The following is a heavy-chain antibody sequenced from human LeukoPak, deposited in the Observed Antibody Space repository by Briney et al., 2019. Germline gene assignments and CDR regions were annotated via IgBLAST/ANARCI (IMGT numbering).Heavy chain of an antibody. J-gene: IGHJ4*02. D-gene: IGHD1-1*01. V-gene: IGHV3-7*01. CDR2: INQDGSEK. Sequence: GGSLRLSCAVSGFTFTNHWMSWVRQAPGKGLEWVANINQDGSEKFYVDPVKGRFTISRDNAKNSLYLQMNSLRAEDTDVYYCAEGTTGWGQGTLVTVSS. CDR1: GFTFTNHW. CDR3: AEGTTG.